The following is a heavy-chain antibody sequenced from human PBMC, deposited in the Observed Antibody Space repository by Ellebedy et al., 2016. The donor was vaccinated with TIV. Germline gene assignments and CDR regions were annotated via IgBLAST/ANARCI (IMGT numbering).Heavy chain of an antibody. Sequence: GGSLRLSXSASGFTFNNYATHWVRQAPGKGLEYVSGIRNNGANTYYADSVRGRFIISRDNSKYMMYLQMNSLRPEDTAVYYCVKADRYYEILTGYFDYWGQGTLVTVSS. J-gene: IGHJ4*02. CDR1: GFTFNNYA. CDR2: IRNNGANT. V-gene: IGHV3-64D*06. D-gene: IGHD3-9*01. CDR3: VKADRYYEILTGYFDY.